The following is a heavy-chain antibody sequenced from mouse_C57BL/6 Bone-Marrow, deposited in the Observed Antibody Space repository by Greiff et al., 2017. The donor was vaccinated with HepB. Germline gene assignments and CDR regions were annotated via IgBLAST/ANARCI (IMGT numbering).Heavy chain of an antibody. V-gene: IGHV1-42*01. CDR3: ARRVGRNYFDY. CDR2: INPSTGGT. Sequence: EVQLQQSGPELVKPGASVKISCKASGYSFTGYYMNWVKQSPEKSLEWIGEINPSTGGTTYNQKFKAKATLTVDKSSSTAYMQLKSRTSKDSAVYYCARRVGRNYFDYWGQGTTLTVSS. J-gene: IGHJ2*01. CDR1: GYSFTGYY. D-gene: IGHD4-1*01.